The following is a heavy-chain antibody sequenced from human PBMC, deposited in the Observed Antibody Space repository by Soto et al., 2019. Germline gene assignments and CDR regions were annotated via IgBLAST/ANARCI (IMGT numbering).Heavy chain of an antibody. CDR3: AKGFRVGSYYYYGMDV. CDR1: GFTFSSYA. J-gene: IGHJ6*02. Sequence: GGSLRLSCAASGFTFSSYAMSWVRQAPGKGLEWVSAISGSGGSTYYADSVKGRFTISRDNSKNTLYLQMNSLRAEDTAVYYCAKGFRVGSYYYYGMDVWGQGTTVTVSS. D-gene: IGHD3-10*01. CDR2: ISGSGGST. V-gene: IGHV3-23*01.